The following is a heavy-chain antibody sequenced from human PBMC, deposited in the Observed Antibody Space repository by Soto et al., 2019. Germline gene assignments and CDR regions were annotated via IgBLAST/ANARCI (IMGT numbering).Heavy chain of an antibody. CDR3: ARHKDWNLDWFDP. J-gene: IGHJ5*02. Sequence: PSETLSLTCTVSGGSISSGGYYWSWIRQHPGKGLEWIGYIYYSGSTYYNPSLKSRVTISVDTSKNQFSLKLSSVTAADTAVYYCARHKDWNLDWFDPWGQGTLVTVSS. CDR2: IYYSGST. CDR1: GGSISSGGYY. D-gene: IGHD1-1*01. V-gene: IGHV4-31*03.